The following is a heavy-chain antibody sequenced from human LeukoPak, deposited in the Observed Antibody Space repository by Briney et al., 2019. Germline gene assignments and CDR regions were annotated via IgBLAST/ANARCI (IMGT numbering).Heavy chain of an antibody. J-gene: IGHJ4*02. CDR2: IYYSGST. D-gene: IGHD2/OR15-2a*01. Sequence: SQTLSLTCTVSVGSISSGGYYWSWIRQHPGKGLEWIGYIYYSGSTYYNPSLKSRVTISVDTSKNQFSLKLSSVTAADTAVYYCARGPLSRMIDYWGQGTLVTVSS. CDR3: ARGPLSRMIDY. CDR1: VGSISSGGYY. V-gene: IGHV4-31*03.